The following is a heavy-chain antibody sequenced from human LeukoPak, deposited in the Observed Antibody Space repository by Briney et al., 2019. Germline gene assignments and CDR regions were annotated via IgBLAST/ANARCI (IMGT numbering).Heavy chain of an antibody. Sequence: TGGSLRLSCVASGFTFRSYWMSWVRQAPGKGLEWVSTISNSGGSTYYADSVKGRFTISRDKSKNTLYLQMNSLRAEDTAVYYCAKESAEVVSTHDYWGQGTLVTVSS. V-gene: IGHV3-23*01. CDR3: AKESAEVVSTHDY. J-gene: IGHJ4*02. CDR2: ISNSGGST. CDR1: GFTFRSYW. D-gene: IGHD2-15*01.